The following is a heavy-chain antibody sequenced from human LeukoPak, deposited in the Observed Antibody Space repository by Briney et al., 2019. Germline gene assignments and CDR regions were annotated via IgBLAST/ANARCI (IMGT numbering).Heavy chain of an antibody. CDR2: IWYDGSRK. J-gene: IGHJ4*02. D-gene: IGHD3-10*01. V-gene: IGHV3-33*01. CDR3: ARDGGSGIDY. Sequence: GGSLRLSCAASGYSLTTYGTHWLRQAPGKGLEWVAVIWYDGSRKFYGDSVKGRFTVSRDTFENTMYLQMNSLRVEDTAVYYYARDGGSGIDYWGQGTLVTVSS. CDR1: GYSLTTYG.